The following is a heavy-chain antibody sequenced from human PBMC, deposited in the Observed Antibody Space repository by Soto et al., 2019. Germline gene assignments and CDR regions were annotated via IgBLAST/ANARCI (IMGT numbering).Heavy chain of an antibody. D-gene: IGHD2-15*01. CDR2: IYYSGST. J-gene: IGHJ4*02. CDR1: GGSISSYY. V-gene: IGHV4-59*01. Sequence: SETLSLTCTVSGGSISSYYWSWIRQPPGKGLEWIGNIYYSGSTNFKPSLKSRVTISVDTSKNQFSLKLSSVTAADTAVYYCARGGYVSGGYYVDSWGQGTLVTVSS. CDR3: ARGGYVSGGYYVDS.